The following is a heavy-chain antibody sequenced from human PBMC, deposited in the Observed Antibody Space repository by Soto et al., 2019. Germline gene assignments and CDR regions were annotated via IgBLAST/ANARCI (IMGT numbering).Heavy chain of an antibody. CDR3: ARGQGGYSYPNWFDP. J-gene: IGHJ5*02. CDR2: INHSGST. D-gene: IGHD5-18*01. Sequence: SETLSLTCAVYGGSFSGYYWSWIRPPPGKGLEWIGEINHSGSTNYNPSLKSRVTISVDTSKNQFSLKLSSVTAADTAVYYCARGQGGYSYPNWFDPWGQGTLVTVSS. CDR1: GGSFSGYY. V-gene: IGHV4-34*01.